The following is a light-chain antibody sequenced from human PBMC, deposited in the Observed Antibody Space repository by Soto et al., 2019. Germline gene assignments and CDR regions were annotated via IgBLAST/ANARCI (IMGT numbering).Light chain of an antibody. J-gene: IGKJ1*01. Sequence: DIVMTQSPDSLAVSLGERATINCMSSQSVLYSSNSKNYLAWYQQKPGQPPKLLFYWASTRESGVPDRFSGSGSGTDFTLTISSLQAEDVAVYYCQQYYTTPWTFGQGTKVEI. CDR2: WAS. CDR1: QSVLYSSNSKNY. CDR3: QQYYTTPWT. V-gene: IGKV4-1*01.